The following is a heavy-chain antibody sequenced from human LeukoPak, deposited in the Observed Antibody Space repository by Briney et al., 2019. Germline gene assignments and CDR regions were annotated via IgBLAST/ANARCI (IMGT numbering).Heavy chain of an antibody. CDR3: ARGKGYCSSTSCYNPPDY. CDR2: MNPNSGNT. D-gene: IGHD2-2*02. Sequence: ASVKVSCKASGYTFTSYDINWVRQATGQGLEWMGWMNPNSGNTGYAQKFQGRVTITRNTSISTAYMELSSLRSEDTAVYYCARGKGYCSSTSCYNPPDYWRQGTLVTVSS. V-gene: IGHV1-8*03. J-gene: IGHJ4*02. CDR1: GYTFTSYD.